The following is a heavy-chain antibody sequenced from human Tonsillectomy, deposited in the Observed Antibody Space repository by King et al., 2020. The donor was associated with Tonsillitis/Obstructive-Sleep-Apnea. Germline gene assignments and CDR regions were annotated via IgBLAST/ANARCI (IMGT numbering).Heavy chain of an antibody. CDR1: GGSISSYY. D-gene: IGHD6-13*01. Sequence: QLQESGPGLVKPSETLSLTCTVSGGSISSYYWSWIRQPPGKGLEWIGYIYYSGSTNYNPSLKSRVTISVDTSKNQFSLKLSSVTAADTAVYYCARKGAIAAAGKFDYWGQGTLVTVSS. J-gene: IGHJ4*02. CDR2: IYYSGST. V-gene: IGHV4-59*01. CDR3: ARKGAIAAAGKFDY.